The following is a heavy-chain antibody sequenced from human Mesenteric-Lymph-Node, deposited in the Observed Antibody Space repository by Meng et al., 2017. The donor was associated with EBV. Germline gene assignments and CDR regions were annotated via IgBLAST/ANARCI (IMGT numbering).Heavy chain of an antibody. CDR1: GGSFSGYY. Sequence: QVKLQQWGEGLLKPSETLSLTCAVYGGSFSGYYWSWIRQPPGKGLEWIGEINHSGSTNYNPSLKSRVTISVDTSKNQFSLKLSSVTAADTAVYYCARGVYYGDYAFGYWGQGTLVTVSS. J-gene: IGHJ4*02. D-gene: IGHD4-17*01. CDR2: INHSGST. CDR3: ARGVYYGDYAFGY. V-gene: IGHV4-34*01.